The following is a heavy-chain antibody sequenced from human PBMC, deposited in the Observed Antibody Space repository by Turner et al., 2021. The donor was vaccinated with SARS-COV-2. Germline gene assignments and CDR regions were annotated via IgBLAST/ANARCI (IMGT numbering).Heavy chain of an antibody. Sequence: EVQLVESGRGVVQPGGSLRLSCAASGFTFSSYDMHWVHQATGKGLEWVSAIGTAGDTYYPGSVKGRFTISRENAKNSLYLQMNSLRAGDTAVYYCARGYYDSSGYRNWFDPWGQGTLVTVSS. D-gene: IGHD3-22*01. CDR2: IGTAGDT. CDR1: GFTFSSYD. V-gene: IGHV3-13*04. CDR3: ARGYYDSSGYRNWFDP. J-gene: IGHJ5*02.